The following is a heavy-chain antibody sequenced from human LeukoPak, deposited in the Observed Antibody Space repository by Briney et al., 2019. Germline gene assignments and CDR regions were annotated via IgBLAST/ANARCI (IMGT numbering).Heavy chain of an antibody. D-gene: IGHD3-10*01. V-gene: IGHV3-33*01. Sequence: AGGSLRLSCEASGFTFSNYGMHWVRQAPGKGLEWVAVIWNDGSNKYYADSVKGRFTISRDNSKNTLYLQMNSLRAEDTAVYSCARASGPFDYWGQGTLVTVSS. CDR3: ARASGPFDY. J-gene: IGHJ4*02. CDR2: IWNDGSNK. CDR1: GFTFSNYG.